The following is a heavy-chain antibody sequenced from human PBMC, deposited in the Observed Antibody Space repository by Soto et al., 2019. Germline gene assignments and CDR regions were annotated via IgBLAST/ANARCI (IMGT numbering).Heavy chain of an antibody. Sequence: ASVKVSCKASGGTFSSYAISWVRQAPGQGLEWMGGIIPIFGTANYAQKFQGRVTITADESTSTAYMELSSLRSEDTAVYYCARPYCSGGSCSNWFDPWGKGPLVTVSS. CDR2: IIPIFGTA. CDR1: GGTFSSYA. J-gene: IGHJ5*02. V-gene: IGHV1-69*13. D-gene: IGHD2-15*01. CDR3: ARPYCSGGSCSNWFDP.